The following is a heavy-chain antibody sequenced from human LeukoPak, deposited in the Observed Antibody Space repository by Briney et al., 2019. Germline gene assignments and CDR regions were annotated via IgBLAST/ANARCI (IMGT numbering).Heavy chain of an antibody. Sequence: GGTLRLSCAASGLTFSNYGMSWVRQAPGKGLEWVSAISGSGGNTYYADSVKGRFTISRDNSKNTLYLQMNSLRAEDTAVYYCAKDLSGSYLDYWGQGTLVTVSS. V-gene: IGHV3-23*01. CDR1: GLTFSNYG. J-gene: IGHJ4*02. CDR3: AKDLSGSYLDY. D-gene: IGHD1-26*01. CDR2: ISGSGGNT.